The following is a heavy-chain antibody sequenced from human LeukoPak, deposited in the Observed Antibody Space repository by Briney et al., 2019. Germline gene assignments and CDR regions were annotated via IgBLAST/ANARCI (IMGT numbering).Heavy chain of an antibody. CDR1: GGSFSGYY. CDR2: INHSGST. D-gene: IGHD3-9*01. CDR3: ARGRNYDILTGYYSWFDP. V-gene: IGHV4-34*01. Sequence: PSETLSLTCAVYGGSFSGYYWSWIRQPPGKGLEWIGEINHSGSTNYNPSLKSRVTISVDTSKNQFSLELSSVTAADTAVYYCARGRNYDILTGYYSWFDPWGQGTLVTVSS. J-gene: IGHJ5*02.